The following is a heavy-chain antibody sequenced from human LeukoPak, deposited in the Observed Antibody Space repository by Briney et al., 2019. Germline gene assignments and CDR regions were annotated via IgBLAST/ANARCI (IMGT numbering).Heavy chain of an antibody. CDR1: GFTFSSYA. CDR2: ISGRGSST. CDR3: ARDGQYSSSAGDFDY. J-gene: IGHJ4*02. V-gene: IGHV3-23*01. Sequence: GGSLRLSCAASGFTFSSYAMTWVRQAPGKGLEWVSGISGRGSSTYYADSVKGRFTISRDNSKNTLYLQMNSLRAEDTAIYYCARDGQYSSSAGDFDYWGQGTLVTVSS. D-gene: IGHD6-6*01.